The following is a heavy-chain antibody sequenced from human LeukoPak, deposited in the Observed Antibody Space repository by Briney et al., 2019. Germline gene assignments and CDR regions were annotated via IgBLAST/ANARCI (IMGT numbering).Heavy chain of an antibody. CDR1: GFTFSSYG. CDR3: AKRNSTGWYYFYY. V-gene: IGHV3-23*01. D-gene: IGHD6-19*01. J-gene: IGHJ4*02. CDR2: ISGSGGST. Sequence: GGSLRLSCAASGFTFSSYGMSWVRQAPGKGLEWVSAISGSGGSTYYADSVKGRFTISRDNSKNTLFLQMNSLRSEDAALYYCAKRNSTGWYYFYYWGQGTLVTVSS.